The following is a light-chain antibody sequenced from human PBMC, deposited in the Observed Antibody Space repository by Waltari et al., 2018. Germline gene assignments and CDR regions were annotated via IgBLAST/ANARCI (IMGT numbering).Light chain of an antibody. J-gene: IGKJ2*03. CDR3: QQYDKWPPFS. V-gene: IGKV3-15*01. Sequence: ETVMTQSPATLSVSPGDRATLSCRASQSVGTNVAWYQQKPGQAPRLLIYAASTGASGIPTRCSGSGSGTEFAFTIRSLQSEDFAVDYCQQYDKWPPFSFGHGTNLELK. CDR2: AAS. CDR1: QSVGTN.